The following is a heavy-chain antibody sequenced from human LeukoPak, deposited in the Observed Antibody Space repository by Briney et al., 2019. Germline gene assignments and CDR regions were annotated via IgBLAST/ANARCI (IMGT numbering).Heavy chain of an antibody. V-gene: IGHV3-23*01. J-gene: IGHJ4*02. CDR1: GFTFSSYA. CDR2: ISGSGGST. CDR3: AKVDYGSGSYFYY. D-gene: IGHD3-10*01. Sequence: GGSLRLSCAASGFTFSSYAMTWVRQAPGRGLEWVSAISGSGGSTYYADSVKGRFTISRDNSKNTLYLQMNSLRAEDTAVYYCAKVDYGSGSYFYYWGQGTLVTVSS.